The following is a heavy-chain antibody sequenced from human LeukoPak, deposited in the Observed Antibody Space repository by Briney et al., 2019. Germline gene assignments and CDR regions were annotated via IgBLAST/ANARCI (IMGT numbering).Heavy chain of an antibody. D-gene: IGHD6-19*01. CDR2: IRYDGSNK. CDR3: AKIPSAVPGRRFDY. V-gene: IGHV3-30*02. CDR1: EFIFSSYW. Sequence: GGSLRLSCTASEFIFSSYWMSWVRQAPGKGLEWVAFIRYDGSNKYFADSVKGRFTISRDNSKNTLYLQMNGLRAEDTAVYYCAKIPSAVPGRRFDYWGQGTLVTVSS. J-gene: IGHJ4*02.